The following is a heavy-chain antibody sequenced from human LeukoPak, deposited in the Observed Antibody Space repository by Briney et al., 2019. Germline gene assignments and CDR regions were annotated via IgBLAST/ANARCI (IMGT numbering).Heavy chain of an antibody. D-gene: IGHD6-6*01. Sequence: SGPTLVNPTQTLTLTCTFSGFSLSTSGVGVGWIRQPPGKALEWLALIYWNDDKRYSPSLKSRLTITKDTSKNQVVLTMTNMDPVDTATSYCAHRDQRIAARFFDYWGQGTLVTVSS. CDR2: IYWNDDK. V-gene: IGHV2-5*01. CDR3: AHRDQRIAARFFDY. CDR1: GFSLSTSGVG. J-gene: IGHJ4*02.